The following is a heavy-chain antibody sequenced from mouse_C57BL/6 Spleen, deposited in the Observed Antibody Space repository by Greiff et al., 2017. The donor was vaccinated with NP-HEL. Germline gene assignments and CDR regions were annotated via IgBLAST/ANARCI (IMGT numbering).Heavy chain of an antibody. V-gene: IGHV1-52*01. D-gene: IGHD2-3*01. J-gene: IGHJ1*03. CDR3: ARWLLPLWYFDV. CDR1: GYTFTSYW. Sequence: VKLQQPGAELVRPGSSVKLSCKASGYTFTSYWMHWVKQRPIQGLEWIGNIDPSDSETHYNQKFKDKATLTVDKSSSTAYMQLSSLTSEDSAVYYCARWLLPLWYFDVWGTGTTVTVSS. CDR2: IDPSDSET.